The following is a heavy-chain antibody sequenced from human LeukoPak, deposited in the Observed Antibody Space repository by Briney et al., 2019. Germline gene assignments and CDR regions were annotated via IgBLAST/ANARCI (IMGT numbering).Heavy chain of an antibody. V-gene: IGHV3-53*01. Sequence: PGRSLRLSCAASGFTFSSYGMHWVRQAPGKGLEWVAVIYSGGSTYYADSVKGRFTISRDNSKNTLYLQMNSLRAEDTAVYYCARGGFYVAARAFDYWGQGTLVTVSS. J-gene: IGHJ4*02. D-gene: IGHD6-6*01. CDR2: IYSGGST. CDR1: GFTFSSYG. CDR3: ARGGFYVAARAFDY.